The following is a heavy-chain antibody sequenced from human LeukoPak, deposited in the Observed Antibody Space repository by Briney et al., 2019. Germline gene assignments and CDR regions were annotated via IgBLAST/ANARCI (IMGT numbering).Heavy chain of an antibody. D-gene: IGHD6-19*01. CDR1: GFTFTSSA. V-gene: IGHV1-58*01. Sequence: ASVKVSCKASGFTFTSSAVQWVRQARGQRPEWIGWIVVGSGNTNYAQKFQERVTITRDMSTSTAYMELSSLRSEDTAVYYCAADRSSGWYGGYFDYWGQGTLVTVSS. CDR2: IVVGSGNT. J-gene: IGHJ4*02. CDR3: AADRSSGWYGGYFDY.